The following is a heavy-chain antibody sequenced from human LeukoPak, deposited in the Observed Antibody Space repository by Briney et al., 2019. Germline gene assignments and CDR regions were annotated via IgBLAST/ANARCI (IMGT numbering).Heavy chain of an antibody. CDR1: GGTISSYY. Sequence: SETLSLTCTVSGGTISSYYWNWIRQPPGKGLEWIGYAHYSGSTKYNPSLKSRVTISVDTSKNQFSLKLSSVIAADTAVYYCARWYSSGWAFDYWGQGTLVTVSS. J-gene: IGHJ4*02. V-gene: IGHV4-59*08. CDR2: AHYSGST. CDR3: ARWYSSGWAFDY. D-gene: IGHD6-19*01.